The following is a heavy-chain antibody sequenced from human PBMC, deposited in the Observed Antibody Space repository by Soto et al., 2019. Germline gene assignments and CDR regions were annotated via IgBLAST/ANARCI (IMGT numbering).Heavy chain of an antibody. CDR3: ARGKIVPAAPLNYYYYLDV. CDR1: GCTFSSYT. V-gene: IGHV1-69*02. D-gene: IGHD2-2*01. Sequence: QDQLVQSGAEVKKPGSSVKVSCKASGCTFSSYTISWVRQAPGQGLEWMGRINSIRGIANYALKFQGRVTVTADKSTSTAYLEVGSVGSEYTAVYYCARGKIVPAAPLNYYYYLDVWGKGTTVAVSS. J-gene: IGHJ6*03. CDR2: INSIRGIA.